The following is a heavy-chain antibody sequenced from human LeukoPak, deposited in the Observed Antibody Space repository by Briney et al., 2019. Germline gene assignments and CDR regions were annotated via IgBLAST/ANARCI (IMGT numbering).Heavy chain of an antibody. CDR1: GGTFSSYA. J-gene: IGHJ6*02. D-gene: IGHD2-2*01. CDR3: ARDKVVVVPAATGGSYYYYGMDV. Sequence: SVNVSCKASGGTFSSYAISWVRQAPGQGLEWMGGIIPIFGTANYAQKFQGRVTITADESTSTAYMELSSLRSEDTAVYYCARDKVVVVPAATGGSYYYYGMDVWGQGTTVTVSS. CDR2: IIPIFGTA. V-gene: IGHV1-69*13.